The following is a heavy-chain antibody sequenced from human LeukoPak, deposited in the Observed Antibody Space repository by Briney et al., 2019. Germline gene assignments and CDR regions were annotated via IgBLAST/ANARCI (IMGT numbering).Heavy chain of an antibody. D-gene: IGHD1-1*01. CDR1: GGSISSYY. V-gene: IGHV4-59*12. CDR3: ARARRTRPLDY. CDR2: IYYSGST. J-gene: IGHJ4*02. Sequence: YPSETLSLTCTVSGGSISSYYWSWIRQPPGKGLEWIGYIYYSGSTNYNPSLKSRVTISVDTSKNQFSLKLSSVTAAGTAVYYCARARRTRPLDYWGQGTLVTVSS.